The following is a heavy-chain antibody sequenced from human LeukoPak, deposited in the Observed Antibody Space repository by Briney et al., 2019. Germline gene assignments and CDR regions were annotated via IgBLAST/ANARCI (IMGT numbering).Heavy chain of an antibody. J-gene: IGHJ4*02. V-gene: IGHV3-30*18. D-gene: IGHD3-10*01. CDR3: AKGGTGRGYFDY. CDR2: ISYDGSNK. Sequence: GGSLRLSCAASGFTFSSYGMHWVRQAPGKGLEWVAVISYDGSNKYYADSVKGRFTISRDNSKNTLYLQMNSLRAEDTAVYYCAKGGTGRGYFDYWGQGTLDTVSS. CDR1: GFTFSSYG.